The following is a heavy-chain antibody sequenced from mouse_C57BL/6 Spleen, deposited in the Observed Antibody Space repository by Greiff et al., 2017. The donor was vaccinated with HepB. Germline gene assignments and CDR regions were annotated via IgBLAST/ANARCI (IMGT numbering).Heavy chain of an antibody. Sequence: EVQLQQSGPELVKPGASVKMSCKASGYTFTDYNMHWVKQSHGKSLEWIGYINPNNGGTSYNQKFKGKATLTVNKSSSTAYMELRSLTSEDSAVYYCARAEGIGRWLPHWGQGTSVTVSS. V-gene: IGHV1-22*01. CDR3: ARAEGIGRWLPH. CDR1: GYTFTDYN. J-gene: IGHJ4*01. D-gene: IGHD2-3*01. CDR2: INPNNGGT.